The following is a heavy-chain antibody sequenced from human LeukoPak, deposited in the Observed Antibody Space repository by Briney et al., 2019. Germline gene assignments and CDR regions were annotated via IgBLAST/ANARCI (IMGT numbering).Heavy chain of an antibody. CDR1: GYSISSGYY. J-gene: IGHJ6*03. CDR2: IYHSGST. V-gene: IGHV4-38-2*02. Sequence: PSETLSLTCTVSGYSISSGYYWGWIRQPPGKGLEWIGSIYHSGSTYYNPSLKSRVTISVDTSKNQFSLKLSSVTAADTAVYYCARDFLGSYYYYYMDVWGKGTTVTISS. CDR3: ARDFLGSYYYYYMDV. D-gene: IGHD2-15*01.